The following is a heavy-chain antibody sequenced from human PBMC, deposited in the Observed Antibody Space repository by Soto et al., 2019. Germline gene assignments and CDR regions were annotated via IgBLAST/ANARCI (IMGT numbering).Heavy chain of an antibody. Sequence: GGSLRLSCAASGFTFSSYSMNWVRQAPGKGLEWVSSISSSSSYIYYADSVKGRFTISRDNAKNSLYLQMNSLRAEDTAVYYCARGDSSGYYYYGMDVWGQGTTVTVSS. V-gene: IGHV3-21*01. J-gene: IGHJ6*02. CDR1: GFTFSSYS. CDR2: ISSSSSYI. CDR3: ARGDSSGYYYYGMDV. D-gene: IGHD3-22*01.